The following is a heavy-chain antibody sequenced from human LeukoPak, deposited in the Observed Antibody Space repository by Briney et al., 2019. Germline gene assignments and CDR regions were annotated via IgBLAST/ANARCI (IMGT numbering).Heavy chain of an antibody. CDR3: ARLITNGSGWSPPDY. Sequence: SETLSLTCTVSSGSMSSSSHYWGWIRQPPGKGLEWIGNIYSGGSTYYNPSLKSRVTISVDTSKNQFSLKLSSVTAADTAVYYCARLITNGSGWSPPDYWGQGTLVTVSS. CDR1: SGSMSSSSHY. J-gene: IGHJ4*02. D-gene: IGHD6-19*01. V-gene: IGHV4-39*01. CDR2: IYSGGST.